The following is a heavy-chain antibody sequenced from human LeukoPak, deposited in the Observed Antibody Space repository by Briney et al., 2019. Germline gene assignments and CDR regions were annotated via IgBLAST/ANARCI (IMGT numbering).Heavy chain of an antibody. CDR2: INPSGGST. CDR3: ASLMGGDYVRLLDY. J-gene: IGHJ4*02. D-gene: IGHD4-17*01. V-gene: IGHV1-46*01. Sequence: ASVKVSCKASGYTFTSYYMHWVRHAPGQGLEWMGIINPSGGSTSYAQKFQGRVTMTRDTSTSTVYMELSSLRSEDTAGYYCASLMGGDYVRLLDYWGQGTLVTVSS. CDR1: GYTFTSYY.